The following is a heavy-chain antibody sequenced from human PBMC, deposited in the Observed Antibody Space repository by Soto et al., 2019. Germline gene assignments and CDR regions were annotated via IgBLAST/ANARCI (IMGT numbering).Heavy chain of an antibody. CDR1: GYTFINYY. D-gene: IGHD3-22*01. J-gene: IGHJ4*02. V-gene: IGHV1-46*01. CDR3: ARGGRVYYDSSGYYYGSYYFDY. Sequence: ASVKVSCKASGYTFINYYIHWVRQAPGQGLEWMAIINPMGGSTNYAQEFQGRVTLTRDTSTSTAYMELRSLRSDDTAVYYCARGGRVYYDSSGYYYGSYYFDYWGQGTLVTVSS. CDR2: INPMGGST.